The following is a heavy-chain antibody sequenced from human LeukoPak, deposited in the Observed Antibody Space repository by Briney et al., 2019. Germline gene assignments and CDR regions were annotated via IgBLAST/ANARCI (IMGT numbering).Heavy chain of an antibody. Sequence: SETLSLTCTVSGGSISSSSYYWGWIRQPPGKGLEWIGSIYYSGSTYYNPSLKSRVTISVDTSKNQFSLKLSSVTAADTAVYYCARIPPGATYYDILTDPYYPGWFDPWGQGTLVTVSS. CDR3: ARIPPGATYYDILTDPYYPGWFDP. CDR1: GGSISSSSYY. J-gene: IGHJ5*02. V-gene: IGHV4-39*01. D-gene: IGHD3-9*01. CDR2: IYYSGST.